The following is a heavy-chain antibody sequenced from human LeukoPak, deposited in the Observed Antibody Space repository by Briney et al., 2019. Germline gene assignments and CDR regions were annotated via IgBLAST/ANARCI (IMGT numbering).Heavy chain of an antibody. D-gene: IGHD1-26*01. Sequence: ASVKVSCKASGYTFTGYYMHWVRQAPGQGLEWMGWINPNSGGTNYAQKFQGWVTMTRDTSISTAYMELSRLRSDDTAVYYCARESPSGSYCYYCYYMDLWGKGTTVTVSS. CDR1: GYTFTGYY. V-gene: IGHV1-2*04. CDR2: INPNSGGT. CDR3: ARESPSGSYCYYCYYMDL. J-gene: IGHJ6*03.